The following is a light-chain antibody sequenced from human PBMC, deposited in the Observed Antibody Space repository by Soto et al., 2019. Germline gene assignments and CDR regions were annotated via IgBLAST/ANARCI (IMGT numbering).Light chain of an antibody. CDR2: DAS. Sequence: DIQMTQSPSTLSASLGDRVTITCRASQSISSWLAWYQQKPGKAPKLLIYDASSLESGVPSRFSGSGSGTEFTLTISSLQTDDFATYYCQQYNSYPLTFGGGTKVDIK. V-gene: IGKV1-5*01. J-gene: IGKJ4*01. CDR1: QSISSW. CDR3: QQYNSYPLT.